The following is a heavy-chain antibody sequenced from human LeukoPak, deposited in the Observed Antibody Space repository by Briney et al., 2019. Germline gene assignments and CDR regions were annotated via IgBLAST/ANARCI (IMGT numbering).Heavy chain of an antibody. J-gene: IGHJ4*02. CDR3: ARAGWYTLDN. CDR2: IFHSGST. D-gene: IGHD2-15*01. CDR1: DYSISSGYY. Sequence: SETLSLTCTVSDYSISSGYYWGWIRQPPGKGLEWIGSIFHSGSTYYNPSLKSRVTISVDTSKNQFSLKMSSMTAADTAVYYCARAGWYTLDNWGQGTLVTVSS. V-gene: IGHV4-38-2*02.